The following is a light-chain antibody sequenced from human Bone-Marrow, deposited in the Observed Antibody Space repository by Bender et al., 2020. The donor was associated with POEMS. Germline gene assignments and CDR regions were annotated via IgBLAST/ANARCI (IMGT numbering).Light chain of an antibody. Sequence: SYELTQAPSVSVSPGETARITCSGDALPKQYAYWYQQKPGQSPVLVIYQDTKRPSGIPGRFSGSDSGDTATLTISGAQTMDEADYFCQTWDSTNVIFGGGTKLTVL. J-gene: IGLJ2*01. CDR2: QDT. CDR3: QTWDSTNVI. V-gene: IGLV3-1*01. CDR1: ALPKQY.